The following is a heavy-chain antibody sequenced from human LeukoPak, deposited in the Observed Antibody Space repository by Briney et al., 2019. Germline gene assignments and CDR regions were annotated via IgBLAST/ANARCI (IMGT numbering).Heavy chain of an antibody. CDR3: ARLQYQEDAFDI. CDR2: ISSSGSTI. J-gene: IGHJ3*02. CDR1: GFTFSSYS. D-gene: IGHD2-2*01. V-gene: IGHV3-48*04. Sequence: GGSLRLSCAASGFTFSSYSMNWVRQAPGKGLEWVSYISSSGSTIYYADSVKGRFTISRDNAKNSLYLQMNSLRAEDTAVYYCARLQYQEDAFDIWGQGTMVTVSS.